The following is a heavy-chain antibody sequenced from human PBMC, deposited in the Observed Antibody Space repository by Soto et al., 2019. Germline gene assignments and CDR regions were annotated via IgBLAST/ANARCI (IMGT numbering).Heavy chain of an antibody. CDR3: AKDAYTQIRNTAPDSGSLDH. CDR2: ISRDGNNK. V-gene: IGHV3-30*18. D-gene: IGHD3-10*01. Sequence: QVQLVESGGGVVQPGRSLRLSCATSGFTFRFYDMHWVRQAPGKGLEWVAIISRDGNNKDYGDSVKGRFTISRDNSKNTLYLQMNSLRGEDTAVYYCAKDAYTQIRNTAPDSGSLDHWGRGTLVTVSS. CDR1: GFTFRFYD. J-gene: IGHJ4*02.